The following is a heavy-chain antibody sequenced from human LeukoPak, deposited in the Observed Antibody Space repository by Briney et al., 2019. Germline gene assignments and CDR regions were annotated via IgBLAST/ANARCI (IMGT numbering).Heavy chain of an antibody. J-gene: IGHJ5*02. CDR2: IGTDGDT. CDR3: ARATVTRWFDP. D-gene: IGHD4-17*01. V-gene: IGHV3-13*01. CDR1: GFTFSSYD. Sequence: GGSLRLSCAASGFTFSSYDMHWVRQATGKGLEWVSAIGTDGDTFYPGSVKGRFTISRDNAENSLYLQMNSLRAEDTAVYYCARATVTRWFDPWGQGTLVTVSS.